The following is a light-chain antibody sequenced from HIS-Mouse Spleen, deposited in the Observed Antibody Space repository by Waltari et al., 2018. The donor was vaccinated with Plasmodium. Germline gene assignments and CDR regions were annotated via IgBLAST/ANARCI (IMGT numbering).Light chain of an antibody. CDR2: AAS. CDR1: QSISSY. V-gene: IGKV1-39*01. J-gene: IGKJ1*01. Sequence: DIQMTQSPYSLCVSVGDRVTITCRASQSISSYLNWYQQKPGKAPKLLIYAASSLQGGVPSRFSGSGAGTDFTLTISRLQPEDFATYYCQQSYSTWTFGQGTKVEIK. CDR3: QQSYSTWT.